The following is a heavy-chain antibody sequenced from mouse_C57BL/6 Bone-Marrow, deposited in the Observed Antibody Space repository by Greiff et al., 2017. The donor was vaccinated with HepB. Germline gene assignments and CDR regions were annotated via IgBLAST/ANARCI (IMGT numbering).Heavy chain of an antibody. J-gene: IGHJ4*01. CDR3: TRVGYDYDGGYAMDY. Sequence: EVKLVESGEGLVKPGGSLKLSCAASGFTFSSYAMSWVRQTPEKRLEWVAYISSGGDYIYYADTVKGRFTISRDNARNTLYLQMSSLKSEDTAMYYCTRVGYDYDGGYAMDYWGQGTSVTVSS. D-gene: IGHD2-4*01. CDR1: GFTFSSYA. V-gene: IGHV5-9-1*02. CDR2: ISSGGDYI.